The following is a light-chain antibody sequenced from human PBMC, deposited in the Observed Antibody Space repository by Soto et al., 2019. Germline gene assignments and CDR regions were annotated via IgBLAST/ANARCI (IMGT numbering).Light chain of an antibody. Sequence: EIVMTQSPATLSVSPGERATLSCRASQSVSSNLAWYQQKPGQAPRLLIYGASTRATGIPARFSGSGSGIEFNLTISSLQSEDFAVYYCQQYNNWPPEYTFGQGTKLEIK. CDR1: QSVSSN. CDR3: QQYNNWPPEYT. J-gene: IGKJ2*01. V-gene: IGKV3-15*01. CDR2: GAS.